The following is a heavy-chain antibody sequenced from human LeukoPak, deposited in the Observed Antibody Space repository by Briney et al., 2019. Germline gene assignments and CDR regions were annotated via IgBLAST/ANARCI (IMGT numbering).Heavy chain of an antibody. CDR2: IYYSGST. D-gene: IGHD6-19*01. Sequence: SETLSLTCTVSGGSISSYYWSWIRQPPGKGLKWIGYIYYSGSTNYNPSLKSRVTISVDTSKNQFSLKLSSVTAADTAVYYCAGGGSGWYRVYYYYMDVWGKGTTVTVSS. CDR3: AGGGSGWYRVYYYYMDV. V-gene: IGHV4-59*01. CDR1: GGSISSYY. J-gene: IGHJ6*03.